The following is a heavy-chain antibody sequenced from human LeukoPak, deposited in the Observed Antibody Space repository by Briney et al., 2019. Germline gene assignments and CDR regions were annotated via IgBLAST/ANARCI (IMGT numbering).Heavy chain of an antibody. CDR1: GFTFSSYE. CDR3: AKRPLKDQGYYMDV. J-gene: IGHJ6*03. V-gene: IGHV3-48*03. Sequence: GGSLRLSCAASGFTFSSYEMNWVRQAPGKGLEWVSYISSSGSTIYYADSVKGRFTISRDNSKNTLYLQMNSLRAEDTAVYYCAKRPLKDQGYYMDVWGKGTTVTISS. CDR2: ISSSGSTI. D-gene: IGHD1-1*01.